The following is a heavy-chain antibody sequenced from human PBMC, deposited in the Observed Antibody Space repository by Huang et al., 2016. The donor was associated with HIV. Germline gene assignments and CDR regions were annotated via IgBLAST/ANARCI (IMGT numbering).Heavy chain of an antibody. CDR2: IYAGDSDT. J-gene: IGHJ3*02. V-gene: IGHV5-51*01. CDR3: ARQGVGDFVVEPTGLGAFDI. D-gene: IGHD2-2*01. CDR1: GYTFHGYW. Sequence: EVQLVQSGAVVKKPGESLKISCKGSGYTFHGYWIGWVRQMPGKGLEWMGRIYAGDSDTTCSPSFQGQGTISADKSSSTAYLRWSGMKASDTAMYYCARQGVGDFVVEPTGLGAFDIWGQGTMVTVSS.